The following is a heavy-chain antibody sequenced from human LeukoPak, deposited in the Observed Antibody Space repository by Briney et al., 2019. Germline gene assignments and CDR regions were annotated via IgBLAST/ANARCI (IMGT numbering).Heavy chain of an antibody. CDR1: GVSMSIRSDW. CDR2: IYPTGQT. J-gene: IGHJ4*02. CDR3: ARQIAYGKWYFDY. D-gene: IGHD2-21*01. Sequence: SETLSLTCTVSGVSMSIRSDWWGWIRQPPGRGLEWIGSIYPTGQTYYSASLKSRVTTSVDTSKSQFSLKLSSVTAADTAVYYCARQIAYGKWYFDYWGQGTLVTVSS. V-gene: IGHV4-39*01.